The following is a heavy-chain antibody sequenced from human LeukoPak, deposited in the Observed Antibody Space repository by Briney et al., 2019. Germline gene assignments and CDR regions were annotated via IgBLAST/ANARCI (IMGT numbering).Heavy chain of an antibody. J-gene: IGHJ4*02. Sequence: SGPTLVKPTQTLTLTCTFSGFSLSTSGVGVGWIRQPPGKALEWLALIYWNDDNRYSPSLRTRLTITKDTSKNQVVLTMTNMDPVDTATYYCAHYGDYRFMYYFDCWGQGTLVTVSS. CDR3: AHYGDYRFMYYFDC. CDR2: IYWNDDN. CDR1: GFSLSTSGVG. D-gene: IGHD4-17*01. V-gene: IGHV2-5*01.